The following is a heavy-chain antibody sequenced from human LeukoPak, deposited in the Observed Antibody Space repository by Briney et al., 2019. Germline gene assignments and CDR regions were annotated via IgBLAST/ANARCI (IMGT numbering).Heavy chain of an antibody. D-gene: IGHD6-13*01. CDR3: ARDGAYSASNI. J-gene: IGHJ3*02. CDR1: GFTFSDEY. Sequence: GGSLRLSCAASGFTFSDEYMSWIRQAPGKGLEWISCVSNSGSTIYYADSVKGRFTISRDNVKNSLYLQMSSLRVEDTAVYYCARDGAYSASNIWGQGTMVAVSS. CDR2: VSNSGSTI. V-gene: IGHV3-11*01.